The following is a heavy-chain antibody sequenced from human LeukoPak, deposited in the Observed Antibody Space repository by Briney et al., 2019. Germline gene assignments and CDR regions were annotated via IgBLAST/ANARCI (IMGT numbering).Heavy chain of an antibody. J-gene: IGHJ4*02. CDR2: INHSGST. D-gene: IGHD3-10*01. V-gene: IGHV4-34*01. Sequence: SETLSLTCAVYGGSFSGYYWSWIRQPPGKGLEWIGEINHSGSTNYNPSLKSRVTISVDTSKNQFSLKLSSVTAADTAVYYCARDAEYYGSGSYLILDYWGQGTLVTVSS. CDR3: ARDAEYYGSGSYLILDY. CDR1: GGSFSGYY.